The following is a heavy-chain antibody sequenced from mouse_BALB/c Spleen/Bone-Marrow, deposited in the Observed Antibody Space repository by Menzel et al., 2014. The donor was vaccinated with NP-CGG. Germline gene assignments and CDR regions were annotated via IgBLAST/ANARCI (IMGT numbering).Heavy chain of an antibody. CDR3: TRQGDYRDAMDY. CDR1: GFTFSNYA. CDR2: FSSGGGYS. D-gene: IGHD2-12*01. J-gene: IGHJ4*01. V-gene: IGHV5-9-1*01. Sequence: EVMLVESGGGLVKPGRSLYLSCAASGFTFSNYAMSWARQTPEKGLEWVATFSSGGGYSYYPDTLKGRFTISRDNAKNILYLQMSSLRTEDTAMYYCTRQGDYRDAMDYWGQGTSVTVSS.